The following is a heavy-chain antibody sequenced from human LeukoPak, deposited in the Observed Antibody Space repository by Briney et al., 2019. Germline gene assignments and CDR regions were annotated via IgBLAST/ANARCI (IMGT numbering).Heavy chain of an antibody. V-gene: IGHV1-2*06. CDR2: INPNSGGT. J-gene: IGHJ5*02. D-gene: IGHD3-22*01. CDR3: AREGSGYYDLTWFDP. Sequence: GASVKVSCKASGYTFTGYYMHWVRQAPGQGLEWMGRINPNSGGTNYAQKFQGRVTMTRDTSISTAYMELSRLRSDDTAVYYCAREGSGYYDLTWFDPWGQGTLVTVSS. CDR1: GYTFTGYY.